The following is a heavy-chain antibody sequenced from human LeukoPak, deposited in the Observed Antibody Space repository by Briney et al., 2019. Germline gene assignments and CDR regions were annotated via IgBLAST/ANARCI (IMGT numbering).Heavy chain of an antibody. CDR1: GFSLSTSGMR. D-gene: IGHD2-2*01. J-gene: IGHJ4*02. V-gene: IGHV2-70*04. CDR2: IDWDDDK. Sequence: SGPALVNPTQTLTLTCTFSGFSLSTSGMRVSWIRQPPGKALEWLARIDWDDDKYYSTSLKTRLTISKDTSKNQVVLTMTNMDPVDTATYYCARTSLRDIVVQTWTLDYWGQGTLVTVSS. CDR3: ARTSLRDIVVQTWTLDY.